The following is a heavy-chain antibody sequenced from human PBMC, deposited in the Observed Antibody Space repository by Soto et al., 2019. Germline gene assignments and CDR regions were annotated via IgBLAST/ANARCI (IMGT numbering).Heavy chain of an antibody. J-gene: IGHJ3*02. V-gene: IGHV6-1*01. CDR3: ARAGGRSRAFDI. CDR1: GDSVSSNSAA. D-gene: IGHD2-15*01. CDR2: TYYRSKWNN. Sequence: KQSQTLSLTCAISGDSVSSNSAAWNWIRQSPSRGLEWLGRTYYRSKWNNDYAVSVKSRITINQDTSKNQFSLQMNSVTPEDTAVYYCARAGGRSRAFDIWGQGTMVTVSS.